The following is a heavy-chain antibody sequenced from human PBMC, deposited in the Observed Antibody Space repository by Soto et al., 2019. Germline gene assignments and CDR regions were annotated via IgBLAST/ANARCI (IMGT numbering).Heavy chain of an antibody. CDR1: GGSFSGYY. V-gene: IGHV4-34*01. Sequence: LTCAVYGGSFSGYYWSWIRQRPGKGLEWIGEINHSGSTNYNPSLKSRVTISVDTSKNQFSLKLSSVTAADTAVYYCARDRYSGYGIDAFDIWGQGTMVT. CDR2: INHSGST. J-gene: IGHJ3*02. CDR3: ARDRYSGYGIDAFDI. D-gene: IGHD5-12*01.